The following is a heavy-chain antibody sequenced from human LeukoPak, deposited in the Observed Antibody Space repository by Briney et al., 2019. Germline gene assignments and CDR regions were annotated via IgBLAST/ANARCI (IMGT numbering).Heavy chain of an antibody. J-gene: IGHJ4*02. Sequence: GGSLRLSCAASGFTFIDYSMDWVRQAPGKGLEWISYVGISSGNTKYADSVKGRFTISGDSAKNSVFLQLNSLRVEDTAVYYCARDHRYAFDNWGQGTLVTVSS. CDR1: GFTFIDYS. CDR3: ARDHRYAFDN. V-gene: IGHV3-48*04. D-gene: IGHD5-12*01. CDR2: VGISSGNT.